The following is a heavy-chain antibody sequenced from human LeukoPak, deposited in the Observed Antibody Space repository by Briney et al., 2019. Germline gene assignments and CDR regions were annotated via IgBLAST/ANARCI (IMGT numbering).Heavy chain of an antibody. CDR1: GASISSSNW. D-gene: IGHD2-2*01. CDR3: MRTYCSNTRCHYFDS. Sequence: SGTLSLTCAVSGASISSSNWWSWARGPPGKGLEWIGETYHAGTTNYNPSLESRVTISVDNSRDQFSLKLTSVTAADTAVYYCMRTYCSNTRCHYFDSWGQGTLVTVSS. V-gene: IGHV4-4*02. J-gene: IGHJ4*02. CDR2: TYHAGTT.